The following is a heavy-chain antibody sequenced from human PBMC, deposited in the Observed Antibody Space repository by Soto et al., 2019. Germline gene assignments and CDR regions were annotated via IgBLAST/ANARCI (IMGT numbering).Heavy chain of an antibody. Sequence: NPSETLSLTCAVYGGSVNGYYWNWIRQHPGKGLEWIGEINHTGGTHYNPSLKSRVTMSVDTSKNQFSLRLSSVTAADTAIYYCATRITVFGLLIPPFDPWGQGTQVTVSS. CDR3: ATRITVFGLLIPPFDP. CDR2: INHTGGT. CDR1: GGSVNGYY. V-gene: IGHV4-34*01. D-gene: IGHD3-3*01. J-gene: IGHJ5*02.